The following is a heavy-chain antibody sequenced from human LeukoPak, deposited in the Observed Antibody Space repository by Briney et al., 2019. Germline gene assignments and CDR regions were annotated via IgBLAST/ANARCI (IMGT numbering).Heavy chain of an antibody. V-gene: IGHV3-74*01. CDR1: GFPFSDHW. CDR2: INSDGSST. J-gene: IGHJ4*02. CDR3: ARVYSGTYYWDLDF. D-gene: IGHD1-26*01. Sequence: QPGGSLRLSCAASGFPFSDHWMHWVRQAPGKGLVWVSRINSDGSSTTYADSEKGRFTITRDNAKNTLYLQMNSLRAEDTAVYYCARVYSGTYYWDLDFWGQGSLVSVSS.